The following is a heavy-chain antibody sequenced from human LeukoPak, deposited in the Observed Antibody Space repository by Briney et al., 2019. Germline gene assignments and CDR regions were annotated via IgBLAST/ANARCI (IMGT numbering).Heavy chain of an antibody. CDR3: ATLAGYYYDSSGYFDY. J-gene: IGHJ4*02. Sequence: ASVTVSCKASGYTFTGYYMHWVRQAPGQGLEWMGRINPNSGGTNYAQKFQGRVTMTRDTSISTAYMELSRLRSDDTAVYYCATLAGYYYDSSGYFDYWGQGTLVTVSS. D-gene: IGHD3-22*01. CDR1: GYTFTGYY. V-gene: IGHV1-2*06. CDR2: INPNSGGT.